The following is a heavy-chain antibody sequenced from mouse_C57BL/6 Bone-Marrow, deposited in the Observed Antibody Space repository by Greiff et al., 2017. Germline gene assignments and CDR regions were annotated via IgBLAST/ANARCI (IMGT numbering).Heavy chain of an antibody. CDR3: ARHEGRYYYGSSWFAY. CDR1: GYTFTEYT. J-gene: IGHJ3*01. D-gene: IGHD1-1*01. V-gene: IGHV1-62-2*01. CDR2: FYPGSGSI. Sequence: QVHVKQSGAELVKPGASVKLSCKASGYTFTEYTIHWVKQRSGQGLEWIGWFYPGSGSIKYNEKFKDKATLTADKSSSTVYMELSRLTSEDSAVYFCARHEGRYYYGSSWFAYWGQGTLVTVSA.